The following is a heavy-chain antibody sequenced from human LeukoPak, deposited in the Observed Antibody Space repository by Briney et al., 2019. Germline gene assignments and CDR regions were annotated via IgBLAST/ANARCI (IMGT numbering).Heavy chain of an antibody. Sequence: GGSLRLSCTASGFTFSSYSMNWVRQAPGKGLEWVSYISSSSSTIYYADSVKGRFTISRDNAKNSLYLQMNSLRAEDTAIYYCARDAAYGYDRFDYWGQGTQVTVSS. J-gene: IGHJ4*02. V-gene: IGHV3-48*04. CDR2: ISSSSSTI. CDR3: ARDAAYGYDRFDY. CDR1: GFTFSSYS. D-gene: IGHD5-18*01.